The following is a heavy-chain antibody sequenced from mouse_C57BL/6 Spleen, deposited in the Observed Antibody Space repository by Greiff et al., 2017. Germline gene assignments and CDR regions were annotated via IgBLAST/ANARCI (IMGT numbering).Heavy chain of an antibody. CDR3: ARREYDGYFTSAMDY. CDR1: GYTFTSYW. V-gene: IGHV1-59*01. J-gene: IGHJ4*01. D-gene: IGHD2-3*01. CDR2: IDPSDSYT. Sequence: VQLQQPGAELVRPGTSVKLSCKASGYTFTSYWMHWVKQRPGQGLEWIGVIDPSDSYTNYNQKFKGKATLTVDTSSSTAYMQLSSLTSEDSAVYYGARREYDGYFTSAMDYWGQGTSVTVSS.